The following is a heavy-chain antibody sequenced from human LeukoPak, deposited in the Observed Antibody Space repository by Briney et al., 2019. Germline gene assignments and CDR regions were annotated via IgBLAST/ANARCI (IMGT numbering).Heavy chain of an antibody. J-gene: IGHJ4*02. V-gene: IGHV3-23*01. CDR1: GFTFSTYA. Sequence: SGGSLRLSCAASGFTFSTYAMSWDRQAPGKGLEWVAGVSAGGGRTYYVDSVKGRFTISRDNSKNTLYLQMNSLRVEDTALYYCAKKDGDYLGHPDYWGQGTLVTVSS. D-gene: IGHD4-17*01. CDR3: AKKDGDYLGHPDY. CDR2: VSAGGGRT.